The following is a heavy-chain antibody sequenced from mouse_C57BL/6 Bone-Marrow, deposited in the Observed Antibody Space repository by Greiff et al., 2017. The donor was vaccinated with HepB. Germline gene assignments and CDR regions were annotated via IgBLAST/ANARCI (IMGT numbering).Heavy chain of an antibody. CDR3: ASSYYYGSSYEDY. CDR2: IRNKANGYTT. D-gene: IGHD1-1*01. J-gene: IGHJ4*01. V-gene: IGHV7-3*01. Sequence: EVKVVESGGGLVQPGGSLSLSCAASGFTFTDYYMSWVRQPPGKALEWLGFIRNKANGYTTEYSASVKGLFTISRDNSQSILYLQMNALRAEDSATYYCASSYYYGSSYEDYWGQGTSVTVSS. CDR1: GFTFTDYY.